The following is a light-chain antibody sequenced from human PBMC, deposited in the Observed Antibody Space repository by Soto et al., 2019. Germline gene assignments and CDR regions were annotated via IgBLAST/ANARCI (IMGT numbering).Light chain of an antibody. J-gene: IGKJ4*01. Sequence: EIVLTQSPATLSLSPGERATVSCRARQSVSRYLAWYQQKPGQAPRLLIYDASNRATGIPARFRGSGSGTDFTLTISSLEPEDSAFYYCQLGGTFGGGTKVEIK. CDR2: DAS. V-gene: IGKV3-11*01. CDR3: QLGGT. CDR1: QSVSRY.